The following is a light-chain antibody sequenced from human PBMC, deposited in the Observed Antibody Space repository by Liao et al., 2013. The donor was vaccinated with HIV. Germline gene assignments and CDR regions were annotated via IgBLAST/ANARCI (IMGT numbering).Light chain of an antibody. Sequence: YELTQPPSVSVSPGQTATITCSGDKLGDKYAFWYRQKPGQSPVLVIYQDSRRPSGIPERFSGSKSASAATLTITGTQAVDEADYYCQAWDSSSYVFGAGTKVTVL. J-gene: IGLJ1*01. CDR1: KLGDKY. CDR2: QDS. CDR3: QAWDSSSYV. V-gene: IGLV3-1*01.